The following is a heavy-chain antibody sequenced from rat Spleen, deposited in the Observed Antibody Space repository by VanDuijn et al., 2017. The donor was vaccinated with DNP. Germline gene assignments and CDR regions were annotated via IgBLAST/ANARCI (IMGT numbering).Heavy chain of an antibody. CDR1: GFSLTNNS. D-gene: IGHD1-7*01. J-gene: IGHJ2*01. Sequence: QVQLKESGPGLVQPSQTLSLTCTVSGFSLTNNSGHWVRQSPGGGLEWIGAVWSGGNTDYISGLKSRLNISRDTSKSQVFLKMNSLQIEDTAIYFCARFYGYHYYFDYWGQGVMVTVSS. CDR3: ARFYGYHYYFDY. CDR2: VWSGGNT. V-gene: IGHV2-1*01.